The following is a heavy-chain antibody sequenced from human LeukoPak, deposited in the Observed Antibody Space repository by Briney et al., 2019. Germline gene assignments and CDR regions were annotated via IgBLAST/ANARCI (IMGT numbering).Heavy chain of an antibody. V-gene: IGHV3-7*03. Sequence: GGSLRLSCAASGFSFGNYWMKWVRQDPVKGLEWVANINEDGSEKYYVDSVRGRFTISRDNSKSTLYLQMNSLGAEDTAVYYCAKPRDFYYYMDVWGKGTTVIVSS. CDR2: INEDGSEK. CDR1: GFSFGNYW. J-gene: IGHJ6*03. D-gene: IGHD1-14*01. CDR3: AKPRDFYYYMDV.